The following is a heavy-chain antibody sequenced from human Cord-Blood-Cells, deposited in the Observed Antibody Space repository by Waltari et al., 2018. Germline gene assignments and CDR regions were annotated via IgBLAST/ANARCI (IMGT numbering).Heavy chain of an antibody. CDR1: GGTFSSYA. D-gene: IGHD3-10*01. J-gene: IGHJ1*01. Sequence: QVQLVQSGAEVKKPGSSVKVSCKASGGTFSSYATSLGRQAPGQGLEWMGRIIPILGIANYAQKFQGRVTITADKSTSTAYMELSSLRSEDTAVYYCARGNGSGSYYAEYFQHWGQGTLVTVSS. V-gene: IGHV1-69*09. CDR2: IIPILGIA. CDR3: ARGNGSGSYYAEYFQH.